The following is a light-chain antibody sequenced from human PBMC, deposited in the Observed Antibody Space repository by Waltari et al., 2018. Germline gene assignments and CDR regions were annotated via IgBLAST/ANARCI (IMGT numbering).Light chain of an antibody. J-gene: IGKJ1*01. CDR1: QNIGRY. CDR3: QNHERLPAT. Sequence: EIVLTQSPGTLSLSPGERATLSCRASQNIGRYLVWYQQKPGQPPRLLIYEASRRATGIPDRFSGSGSGTDFSLTISRLEPEDFAVYYCQNHERLPATFGQGTKVETK. CDR2: EAS. V-gene: IGKV3-20*01.